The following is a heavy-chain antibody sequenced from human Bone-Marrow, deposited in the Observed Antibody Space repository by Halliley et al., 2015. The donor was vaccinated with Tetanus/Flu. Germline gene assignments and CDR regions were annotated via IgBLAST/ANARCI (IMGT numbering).Heavy chain of an antibody. CDR3: AQDRMLVVITRLLDP. J-gene: IGHJ5*02. V-gene: IGHV3-30*18. CDR1: GFTFNNYA. CDR2: ISYGGVNE. D-gene: IGHD3-22*01. Sequence: SLRLSCTTSGFTFNNYAMHWVRQAPGKGLEWVALISYGGVNEYYADSVKDRFTISRDNSNNTLYLQMNGLRVEDTAVYYCAQDRMLVVITRLLDPWGQGTLVTVSS.